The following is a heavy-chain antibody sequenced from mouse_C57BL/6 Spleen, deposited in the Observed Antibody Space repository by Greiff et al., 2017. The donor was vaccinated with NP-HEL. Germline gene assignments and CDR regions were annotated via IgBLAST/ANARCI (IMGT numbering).Heavy chain of an antibody. CDR3: TAESNPLDY. J-gene: IGHJ2*01. D-gene: IGHD2-5*01. Sequence: EVQLVESGGGLVQPGGSMKLSCVASGFTFSNYWMNWVRQSPEKGLEWVAQIRLKSDNYATHYAESVKGRFTISRDDSKSSVYLQMNNLRAEDTGIYYCTAESNPLDYWGQGTTLTVSS. CDR2: IRLKSDNYAT. V-gene: IGHV6-3*01. CDR1: GFTFSNYW.